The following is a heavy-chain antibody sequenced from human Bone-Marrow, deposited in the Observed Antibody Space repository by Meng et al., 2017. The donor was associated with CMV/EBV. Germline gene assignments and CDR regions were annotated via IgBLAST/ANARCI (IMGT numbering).Heavy chain of an antibody. CDR1: GYTFTGYY. J-gene: IGHJ3*02. D-gene: IGHD3-3*01. CDR2: INPNSGGT. Sequence: ASVKVSCKASGYTFTGYYMHWVRQAPGQGLEWMGWINPNSGGTKYAQKFQGRVTMTRDTSISTAYIELSRLRSEDTAVYYCARQGPTYYDFWSGYTGAFDIWGQGTMVTVSS. CDR3: ARQGPTYYDFWSGYTGAFDI. V-gene: IGHV1-2*02.